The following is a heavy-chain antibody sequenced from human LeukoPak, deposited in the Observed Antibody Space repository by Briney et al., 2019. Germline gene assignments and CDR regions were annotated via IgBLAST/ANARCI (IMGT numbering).Heavy chain of an antibody. Sequence: KASETLSLTCTVSGGSVSSGSYYWSWIRQPPGKGLEWIGYIYYSGSTNYNPPLKSRVTISVDTSKNQFSLKLSSVTAADTAVYYCARLVIAAAGTIDYWGQGTLVTVSS. CDR3: ARLVIAAAGTIDY. J-gene: IGHJ4*02. V-gene: IGHV4-61*01. CDR2: IYYSGST. D-gene: IGHD6-13*01. CDR1: GGSVSSGSYY.